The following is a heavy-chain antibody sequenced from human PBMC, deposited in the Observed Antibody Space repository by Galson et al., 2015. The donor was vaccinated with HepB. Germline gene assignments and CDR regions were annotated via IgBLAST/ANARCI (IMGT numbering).Heavy chain of an antibody. J-gene: IGHJ4*02. D-gene: IGHD6-13*01. CDR3: ARDVPATAAGLSDY. V-gene: IGHV1-18*01. CDR1: GYTFSHYG. CDR2: ISAYNGNT. Sequence: SVKVSCKASGYTFSHYGVSWVRQAPGQGLEWMGWISAYNGNTDYEQKFQDRLTMTTDPSTSTAYMELRSLRSDDTAVYYCARDVPATAAGLSDYWGQGTLVTVSS.